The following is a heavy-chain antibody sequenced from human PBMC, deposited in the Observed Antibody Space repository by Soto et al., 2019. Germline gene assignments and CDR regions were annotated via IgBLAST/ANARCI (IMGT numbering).Heavy chain of an antibody. CDR2: INAGNGDT. Sequence: QVQLVQSGAEVKKPGASVKVSCKASGYTFTRYAMDWVRQAPGQRLEWMGWINAGNGDTKYSQKFQGRVTITRDTFASTAYMELSSLRSEDTAVYYCARDLIDYDYVWGSYRSSHLDYWGQGTLVTVSS. CDR1: GYTFTRYA. J-gene: IGHJ4*02. D-gene: IGHD3-16*02. V-gene: IGHV1-3*01. CDR3: ARDLIDYDYVWGSYRSSHLDY.